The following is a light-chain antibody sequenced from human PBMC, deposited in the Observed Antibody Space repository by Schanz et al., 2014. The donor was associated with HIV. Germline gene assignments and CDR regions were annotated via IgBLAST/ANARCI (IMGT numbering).Light chain of an antibody. J-gene: IGLJ3*02. CDR2: NNF. V-gene: IGLV1-40*01. CDR3: SSYTSSSSLWV. Sequence: QSVLTQPPSVSGAPGQRVTVSCTGNSSNIGAGYDVHWFQQLPGTAPKLLIYNNFKRPTGVPDRFSGSKSGNTASLTISGLQAEDEADYFCSSYTSSSSLWVFGGGTKLTVL. CDR1: SSNIGAGYD.